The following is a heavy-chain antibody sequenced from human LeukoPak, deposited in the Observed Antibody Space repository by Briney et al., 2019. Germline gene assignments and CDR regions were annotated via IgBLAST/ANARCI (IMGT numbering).Heavy chain of an antibody. CDR2: ISSSSSYI. Sequence: GGSLRLSCAASGFTFSSYSMNWVRQAPGKGLEWVSSISSSSSYIYYADSVKGRFTISRDNAKNSLYLQMNSLRAEDPAVYYCARDGVVVVPAAMSYYYYGMDVWGQGTTVTVSS. D-gene: IGHD2-2*01. CDR3: ARDGVVVVPAAMSYYYYGMDV. CDR1: GFTFSSYS. V-gene: IGHV3-21*01. J-gene: IGHJ6*02.